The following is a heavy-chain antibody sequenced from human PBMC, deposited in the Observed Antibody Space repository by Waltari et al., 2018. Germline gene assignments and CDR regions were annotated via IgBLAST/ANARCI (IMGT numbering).Heavy chain of an antibody. CDR3: ARGPGEFLPIDF. Sequence: EVQLVESGGGLFQPGGSLRLSCAASGFTVSTNYMSWFRHAPGNGLDWVSVIYSGGNTYSADSVKGRFTISRDNSKNTLYLQMNSLRAEDTAVYYCARGPGEFLPIDFWGQGTLVTVSS. V-gene: IGHV3-53*01. CDR2: IYSGGNT. CDR1: GFTVSTNY. D-gene: IGHD7-27*01. J-gene: IGHJ4*02.